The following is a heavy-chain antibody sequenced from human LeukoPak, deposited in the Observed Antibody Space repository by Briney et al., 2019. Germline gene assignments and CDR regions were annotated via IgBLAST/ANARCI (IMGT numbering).Heavy chain of an antibody. CDR3: ARGSGGPPQVLDY. Sequence: SVNVSCKASGYTFTGYYIHWVRLAPGQGLEWMGWINPNSGGTSYAQKFQGRVTMTRDTSISTVYMELNRLRSDDTAVFYCARGSGGPPQVLDYWGERSLVTVSS. V-gene: IGHV1-2*02. CDR1: GYTFTGYY. J-gene: IGHJ4*02. D-gene: IGHD3-3*01. CDR2: INPNSGGT.